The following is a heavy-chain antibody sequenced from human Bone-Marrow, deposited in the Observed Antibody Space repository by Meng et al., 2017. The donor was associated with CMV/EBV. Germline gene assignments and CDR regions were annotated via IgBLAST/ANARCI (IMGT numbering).Heavy chain of an antibody. Sequence: SETLSLTCTVSGGSISSSSYYWGWIRQPPGKGLEWIGSIYYSGSTYYNPSLKSRVTISVDTSKNQFSLKLSSVTAADTAVYYCAVPTLGAFDIWGQGTMVTVSS. CDR2: IYYSGST. CDR3: AVPTLGAFDI. CDR1: GGSISSSSYY. J-gene: IGHJ3*02. D-gene: IGHD2-2*01. V-gene: IGHV4-39*07.